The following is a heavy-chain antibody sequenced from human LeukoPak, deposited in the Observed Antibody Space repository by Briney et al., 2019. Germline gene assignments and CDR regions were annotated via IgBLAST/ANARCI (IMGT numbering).Heavy chain of an antibody. J-gene: IGHJ4*02. CDR2: ISASGSAT. CDR3: AKDLYLRDFWNGYFDY. V-gene: IGHV3-23*01. CDR1: GFIFSNYA. Sequence: GGSLRLFCAASGFIFSNYAMNWVRQAPGKGLEWVAAISASGSATSYADSVRGRFTISRDNSKSTTYLQMNSLRAEDTAVFYCAKDLYLRDFWNGYFDYWGQGIPVTVSS. D-gene: IGHD3-3*01.